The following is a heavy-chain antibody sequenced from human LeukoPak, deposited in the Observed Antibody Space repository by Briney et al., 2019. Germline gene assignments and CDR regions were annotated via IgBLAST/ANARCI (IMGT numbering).Heavy chain of an antibody. D-gene: IGHD2-2*01. CDR1: GFTFSSYW. V-gene: IGHV3-74*01. Sequence: PGGSLRLSCAASGFTFSSYWMHWVRQAPGKGLMWVSRINSDGSSTSYADSVKGRFTISRDNAKNTLYLQMNSLRAEDTAVYYCARGYCSSTSCSNWFDPWGQGTLVTVSS. CDR2: INSDGSST. J-gene: IGHJ5*02. CDR3: ARGYCSSTSCSNWFDP.